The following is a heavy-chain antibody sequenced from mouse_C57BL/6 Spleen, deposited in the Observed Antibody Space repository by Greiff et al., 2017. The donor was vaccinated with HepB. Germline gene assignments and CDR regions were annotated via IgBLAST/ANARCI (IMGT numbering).Heavy chain of an antibody. V-gene: IGHV1-82*01. CDR2: IYPGDGDT. CDR1: GYAFSSSW. D-gene: IGHD1-1*01. CDR3: AIITTVAGGY. Sequence: QVQLQQSGPELVKPGASVKVSCKASGYAFSSSWMNWVKQRPGKGLEWIGRIYPGDGDTNYNGKFKGKATLTADKSSSTAYMQLSSLTSEDSAVYFCAIITTVAGGYWGQGTTLTVSS. J-gene: IGHJ2*01.